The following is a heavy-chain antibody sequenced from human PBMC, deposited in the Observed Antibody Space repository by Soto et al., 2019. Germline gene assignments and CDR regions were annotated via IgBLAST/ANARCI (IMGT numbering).Heavy chain of an antibody. CDR3: AKDFSSCSSTSCYPNWFDP. V-gene: IGHV3-23*01. CDR1: GFTFSSYA. J-gene: IGHJ5*02. Sequence: SGGSLRLSCAASGFTFSSYAMSWVRQAPGRGLEWVSAISGSGGSTYYADSVKGRFTISRDNSKNTLYLQMNSLRAEDTAVYYCAKDFSSCSSTSCYPNWFDPWGQGTLVTVSS. D-gene: IGHD2-2*01. CDR2: ISGSGGST.